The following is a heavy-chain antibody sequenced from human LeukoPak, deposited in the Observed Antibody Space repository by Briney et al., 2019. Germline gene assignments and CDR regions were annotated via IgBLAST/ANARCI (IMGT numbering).Heavy chain of an antibody. V-gene: IGHV4-4*02. J-gene: IGHJ4*02. CDR1: GGSISSSNW. CDR3: ARDNASSGWYVQKYFDC. Sequence: SETLSLTCAVSGGSISSSNWWSWVRQPPGKGLEWIGEIYHSGSTNYNPSLKSRATISVDKSKNQFSLKLRSVTAADTAVYYSARDNASSGWYVQKYFDCWGQGTLVTVSS. D-gene: IGHD6-19*01. CDR2: IYHSGST.